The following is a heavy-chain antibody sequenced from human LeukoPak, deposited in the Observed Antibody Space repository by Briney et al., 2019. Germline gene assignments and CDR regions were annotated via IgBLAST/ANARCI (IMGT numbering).Heavy chain of an antibody. Sequence: SETLSLTCTVSGGSISSYYWSWIRQPPGKGLEWIGYIYYSGSTNYNPSLKSRVTISVDTSKNQFSLKLSSGTAADTAVYYCARLTYYYGSGSFDYWGQGTLVTVSS. CDR2: IYYSGST. D-gene: IGHD3-10*01. V-gene: IGHV4-59*01. CDR3: ARLTYYYGSGSFDY. CDR1: GGSISSYY. J-gene: IGHJ4*02.